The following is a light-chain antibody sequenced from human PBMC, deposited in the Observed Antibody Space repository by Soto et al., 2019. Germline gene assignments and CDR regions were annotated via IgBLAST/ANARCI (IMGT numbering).Light chain of an antibody. V-gene: IGLV2-23*01. CDR1: SSDVGSYNL. Sequence: QSALTQPASVSGSPGQSITISCTGTSSDVGSYNLVSWYQQHPGKAPKLMIYEGSKRPSGVSNRFSGSKSGITASLTISGLQAEDEAEYYCCSYAGSSTWVFGGGTQLTVL. CDR3: CSYAGSSTWV. CDR2: EGS. J-gene: IGLJ3*02.